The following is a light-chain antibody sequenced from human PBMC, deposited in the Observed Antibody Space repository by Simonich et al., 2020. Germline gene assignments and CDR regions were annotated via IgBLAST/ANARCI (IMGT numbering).Light chain of an antibody. J-gene: IGLJ3*02. V-gene: IGLV2-14*03. CDR3: SSYTSSSTLV. Sequence: QSALTQPVSVSGSPGPSITISCTGTSSDVGGYNYVSWYQHHPGKAPTRMIYDVRKRPSGVSNRFSGSKSGNTASLTISGLQAEDEADYYCSSYTSSSTLVFGGGTKLTVL. CDR2: DVR. CDR1: SSDVGGYNY.